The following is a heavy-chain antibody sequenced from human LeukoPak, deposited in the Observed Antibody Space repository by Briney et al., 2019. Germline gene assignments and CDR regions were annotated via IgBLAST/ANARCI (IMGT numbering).Heavy chain of an antibody. Sequence: SETLSLTCTVSGGSISSGSYYWSWIRQPAGKGLEWIGRIYTSGSTNYNPSLKSRVTISVDTSKNQFSLKLSSVTAADTAVYYCATSLKDWGFDYWGQGTLVTVSS. CDR3: ATSLKDWGFDY. J-gene: IGHJ4*02. D-gene: IGHD7-27*01. CDR1: GGSISSGSYY. V-gene: IGHV4-61*02. CDR2: IYTSGST.